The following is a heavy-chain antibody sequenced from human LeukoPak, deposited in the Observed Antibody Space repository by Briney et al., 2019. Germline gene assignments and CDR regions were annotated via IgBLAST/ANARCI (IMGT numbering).Heavy chain of an antibody. CDR2: ISYGGSEK. CDR1: GFTFGSYG. V-gene: IGHV3-30*19. CDR3: ARDADAYGRLDY. D-gene: IGHD3-10*01. Sequence: GGSLRLSCAASGFTFGSYGMHWVRQAPGKGLEWVAFISYGGSEKNYADSVKGRFTISRDNFKNRVSLQMNGLNAEDTAVYYCARDADAYGRLDYWGQGTLVTVSS. J-gene: IGHJ4*02.